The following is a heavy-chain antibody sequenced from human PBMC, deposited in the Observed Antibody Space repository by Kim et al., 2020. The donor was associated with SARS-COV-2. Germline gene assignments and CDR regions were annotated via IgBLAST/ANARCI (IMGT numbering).Heavy chain of an antibody. CDR3: ARRVTGYYPDY. J-gene: IGHJ4*02. V-gene: IGHV3-74*01. Sequence: GGSLRLSCAASGFTFSSYWMHWVRQAPGKGLVWVSRIKSDGSSTTYADSVKGRFTISRDNAKNTLYLQMNSLRPEDTAVYYCARRVTGYYPDYWGQGTLVTVSS. CDR1: GFTFSSYW. D-gene: IGHD1-26*01. CDR2: IKSDGSST.